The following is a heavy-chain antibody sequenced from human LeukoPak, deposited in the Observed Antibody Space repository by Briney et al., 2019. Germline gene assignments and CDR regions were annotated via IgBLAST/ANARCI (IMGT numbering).Heavy chain of an antibody. CDR2: IWYDGSNE. D-gene: IGHD4-17*01. CDR1: GFTFNTYG. Sequence: PGGSLRLSCAASGFTFNTYGMHWVRQAPGKGLEWVAMIWYDGSNEYYADSVKGRFTISRDNSKNTLYLQMNSLRAEDTAVYYCAKDHSTVIIDRGGYFDYWGQGTLVTVSS. CDR3: AKDHSTVIIDRGGYFDY. V-gene: IGHV3-33*06. J-gene: IGHJ4*02.